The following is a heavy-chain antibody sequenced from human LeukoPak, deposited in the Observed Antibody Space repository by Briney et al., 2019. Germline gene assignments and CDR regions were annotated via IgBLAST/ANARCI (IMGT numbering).Heavy chain of an antibody. Sequence: ASVKVSCKVSGYTLTELSMHWVRQALGKGLEWMGGFDPEDGETIYAQKFQGRVTMTEDTSTDTAYMELSSLRSEDTAVYSCATAPSRTTMVSAFDCWGQGTLVTVSS. D-gene: IGHD3-10*01. CDR1: GYTLTELS. V-gene: IGHV1-24*01. CDR2: FDPEDGET. J-gene: IGHJ4*02. CDR3: ATAPSRTTMVSAFDC.